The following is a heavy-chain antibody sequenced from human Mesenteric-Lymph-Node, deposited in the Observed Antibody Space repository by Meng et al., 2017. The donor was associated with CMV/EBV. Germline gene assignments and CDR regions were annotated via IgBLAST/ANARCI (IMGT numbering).Heavy chain of an antibody. D-gene: IGHD6-13*01. CDR3: TTLGGNTWYGIDY. Sequence: SGFTVSDAWMSWVRQAPGKGLEWVGRITSRSDGGTTDYVAPVKGRFSISRDYSKNTLYLQMNSLKTEDTAVYYCTTLGGNTWYGIDYWGQGTLVTVSS. CDR2: ITSRSDGGTT. J-gene: IGHJ4*02. V-gene: IGHV3-15*01. CDR1: GFTVSDAW.